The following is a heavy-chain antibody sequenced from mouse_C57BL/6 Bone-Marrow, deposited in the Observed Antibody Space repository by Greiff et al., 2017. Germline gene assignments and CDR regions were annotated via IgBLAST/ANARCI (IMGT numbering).Heavy chain of an antibody. Sequence: EVQLQQSGPELVKPGASVKISCKASGYSFTGYYMNWVKQSPEKSLEWIGEINPSTGGTTYNQKFKAKATLTVDKSSSTAYMQLKSLTSEDSAVYYCAREGGIGYGSSHWYFDVWGTGTTVTVSS. J-gene: IGHJ1*03. D-gene: IGHD1-1*01. CDR1: GYSFTGYY. V-gene: IGHV1-42*01. CDR2: INPSTGGT. CDR3: AREGGIGYGSSHWYFDV.